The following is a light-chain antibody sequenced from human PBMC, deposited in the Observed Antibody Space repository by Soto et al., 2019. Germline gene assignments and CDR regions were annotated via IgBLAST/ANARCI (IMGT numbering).Light chain of an antibody. CDR2: LEGSGSY. J-gene: IGLJ3*02. CDR3: ETWDSNSWV. Sequence: QLVLTHSSSASASLGSSVKFTCTLSSGHSTYIIAWHQQQPGKAPRYLMKLEGSGSYNKGCGVPDRFSGSSSGADRYLTISTLQFEDEADYYCETWDSNSWVFGGGTQLTVL. CDR1: SGHSTYI. V-gene: IGLV4-60*02.